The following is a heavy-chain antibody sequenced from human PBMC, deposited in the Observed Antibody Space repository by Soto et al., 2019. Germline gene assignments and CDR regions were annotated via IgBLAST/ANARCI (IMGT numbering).Heavy chain of an antibody. Sequence: GASVKVSCKASGYTFTGYYMHWVLQAPGQGLEWMGWINPNSGGTNYAQKFQGRVTMTRDTSISTAYMELSRLRSDDTAVYYCARLPLGQIAAAGRGSDYWGQGTLVTVSS. CDR3: ARLPLGQIAAAGRGSDY. J-gene: IGHJ4*02. D-gene: IGHD6-13*01. V-gene: IGHV1-2*02. CDR1: GYTFTGYY. CDR2: INPNSGGT.